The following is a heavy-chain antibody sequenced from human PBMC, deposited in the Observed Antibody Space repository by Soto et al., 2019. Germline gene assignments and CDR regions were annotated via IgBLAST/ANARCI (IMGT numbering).Heavy chain of an antibody. CDR2: IYYSGST. D-gene: IGHD3-10*01. CDR3: ASSRYYYGSGSYFHY. V-gene: IGHV4-39*01. Sequence: TSETLSLTCTVSGGSISSSSYYWGWIRQPPGKGLEWIGSIYYSGSTYYNPSLKSRVTISVDTSKNQFSLKLSSVTAADTAVYYCASSRYYYGSGSYFHYWGQGTLVTVSS. CDR1: GGSISSSSYY. J-gene: IGHJ4*02.